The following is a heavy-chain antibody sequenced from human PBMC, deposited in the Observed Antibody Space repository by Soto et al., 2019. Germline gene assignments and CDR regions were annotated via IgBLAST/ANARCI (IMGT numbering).Heavy chain of an antibody. D-gene: IGHD2-21*01. CDR2: IDWNDNK. J-gene: IGHJ5*02. V-gene: IGHV2-5*01. CDR1: VFSLTTTGVG. CDR3: AHRPASHMKWFGP. Sequence: QLTLKEAVPTLVKPTQTLTLTCTCSVFSLTTTGVGVGWIRQPPRRAPEGLALIDWNDNKRYSPSLESRITISKDTSKHQDVLTMTAMDPVDTSTYDCAHRPASHMKWFGPCGQGTLVIVS.